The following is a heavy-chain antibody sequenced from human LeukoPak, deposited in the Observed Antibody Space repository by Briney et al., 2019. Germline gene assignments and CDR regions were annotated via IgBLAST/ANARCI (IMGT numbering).Heavy chain of an antibody. J-gene: IGHJ4*02. CDR1: GFTFSSYA. Sequence: GGSLRLSCAASGFTFSSYAMSWVRQAPGKGLEWVSSISAGGGGTYYADSVKGRFTISRDNSKHTLSLQMSSLRADDTAVYYCAKRDSSGWYSLDYWGQGALVTVSS. CDR2: ISAGGGGT. CDR3: AKRDSSGWYSLDY. V-gene: IGHV3-23*01. D-gene: IGHD6-19*01.